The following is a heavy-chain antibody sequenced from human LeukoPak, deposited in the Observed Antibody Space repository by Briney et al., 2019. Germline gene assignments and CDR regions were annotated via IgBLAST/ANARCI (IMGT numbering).Heavy chain of an antibody. D-gene: IGHD6-13*01. V-gene: IGHV3-7*01. CDR1: GFTLSNYW. CDR2: IKPDGSEK. J-gene: IGHJ4*02. Sequence: GGSLRLSCAASGFTLSNYWMSWVRQAPGKGLEWVAKIKPDGSEKYYVDSVNGRFTISRDNVKNSLYLQMNSLRAEDTAVYYCASRVAIAAAGTESDYWGQGTLVTVSS. CDR3: ASRVAIAAAGTESDY.